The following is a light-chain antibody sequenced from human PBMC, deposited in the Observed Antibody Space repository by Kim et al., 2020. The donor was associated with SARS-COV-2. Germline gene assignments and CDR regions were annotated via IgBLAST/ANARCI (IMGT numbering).Light chain of an antibody. Sequence: SATNSCTRTINAVDGYNYIYWYESQPGNAPQQMIDDGSMRTGAVQDLSSVSNAVNSAFLTISGLQAADWAYYYCCSYAGNYTWVFGLGTKLTVL. CDR1: INAVDGYNY. J-gene: IGLJ2*01. CDR3: CSYAGNYTWV. CDR2: DGS. V-gene: IGLV2-11*01.